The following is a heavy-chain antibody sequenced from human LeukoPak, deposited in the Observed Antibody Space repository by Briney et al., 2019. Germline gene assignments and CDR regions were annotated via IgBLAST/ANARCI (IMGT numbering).Heavy chain of an antibody. V-gene: IGHV1-69*01. J-gene: IGHJ4*02. D-gene: IGHD2-2*01. CDR3: ARNHCSSTSCYFWYFDY. CDR1: GGTFSSYA. CDR2: IIPIFGTA. Sequence: SVKVSCKASGGTFSSYAISWVRQAPGQGLEWMGGIIPIFGTANYAQKFQGRVTITAGESTSTAYMELSSLRSEDTAVYYCARNHCSSTSCYFWYFDYWGQGTLVTVSS.